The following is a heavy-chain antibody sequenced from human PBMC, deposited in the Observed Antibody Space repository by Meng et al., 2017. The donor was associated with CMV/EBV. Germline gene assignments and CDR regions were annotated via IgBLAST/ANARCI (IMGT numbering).Heavy chain of an antibody. V-gene: IGHV3-74*01. CDR2: INSDGSST. D-gene: IGHD3-3*01. CDR3: ARARIFDFWSGSTDNWFDP. J-gene: IGHJ5*02. CDR1: GFTFSSYW. Sequence: GGSLRLSCAASGFTFSSYWMHWVRQAPGKGLVWVSRINSDGSSTSYADSVKGRFTISRDNAKNTLYLQMNSLRAEDTAVYYCARARIFDFWSGSTDNWFDPWGQGTLVTVSS.